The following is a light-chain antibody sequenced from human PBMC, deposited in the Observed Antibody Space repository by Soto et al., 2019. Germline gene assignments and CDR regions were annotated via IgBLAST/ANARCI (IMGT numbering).Light chain of an antibody. CDR2: GNS. Sequence: QLVLTQPPSVSGAPGQRVTISCTGSSSSIGAGYDVHWYQQLPGTAPKLLIYGNSNRPSGVPDRFSGSKSGTSASLAITGLQAEDEADYYCQSYDSSLSGLVFGTGPKVTVL. CDR3: QSYDSSLSGLV. CDR1: SSSIGAGYD. V-gene: IGLV1-40*01. J-gene: IGLJ1*01.